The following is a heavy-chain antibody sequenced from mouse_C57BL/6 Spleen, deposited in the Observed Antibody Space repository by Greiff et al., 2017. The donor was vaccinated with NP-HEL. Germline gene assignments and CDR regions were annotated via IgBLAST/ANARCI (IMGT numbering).Heavy chain of an antibody. Sequence: EVKLMESGGGLVKPGGSLKLSCAASGFTFSSYAMSWVRQTPEKRLEWVATISDGGSYTYYPDNVKGRFTISRDNAKNNLYLQMSHLKSEDTAMYYCAADYDAAWFAYWGQGTLVTVSA. V-gene: IGHV5-4*03. CDR3: AADYDAAWFAY. CDR1: GFTFSSYA. D-gene: IGHD2-4*01. J-gene: IGHJ3*01. CDR2: ISDGGSYT.